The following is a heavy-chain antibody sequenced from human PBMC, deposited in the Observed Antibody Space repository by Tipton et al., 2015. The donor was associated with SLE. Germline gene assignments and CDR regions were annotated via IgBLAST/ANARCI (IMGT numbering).Heavy chain of an antibody. V-gene: IGHV4-38-2*01. Sequence: GLVKPSETLSLTCGVSGYSISSGYYWGWIRQPPGKGLEWLETVDHSGSTYYNPSLKSRVSTSIETSKNQFSLKLTSVTAADTAVYYCARNRGGYCSGGSCYGLDIWGQGTMVTVSS. J-gene: IGHJ3*02. CDR1: GYSISSGYY. CDR2: VDHSGST. D-gene: IGHD2-15*01. CDR3: ARNRGGYCSGGSCYGLDI.